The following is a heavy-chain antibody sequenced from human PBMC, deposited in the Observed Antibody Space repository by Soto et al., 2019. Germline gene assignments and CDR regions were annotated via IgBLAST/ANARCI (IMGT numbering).Heavy chain of an antibody. Sequence: GGSLRLSCAASGFTFSSYGMHWVRQAPGKGLEWVAVIWYDGSNKYYADSVKGRFTISRDNSKNTLYLQMNSLRAEDTAVYYCAKPVRRYCSGGSCYGYFDYWGQGTLVTVSS. CDR3: AKPVRRYCSGGSCYGYFDY. CDR1: GFTFSSYG. CDR2: IWYDGSNK. V-gene: IGHV3-33*06. D-gene: IGHD2-15*01. J-gene: IGHJ4*02.